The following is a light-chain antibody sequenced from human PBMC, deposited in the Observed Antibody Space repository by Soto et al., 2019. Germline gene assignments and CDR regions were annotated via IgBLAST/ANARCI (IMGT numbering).Light chain of an antibody. CDR2: KAS. CDR1: QSISSW. Sequence: DIQMTQSPSTLSASVGDRVTITCRASQSISSWLAWYQQKPGKAPKLLIYKASSLESGVPSRFSGSGSGTEFTLTISSLQPDDFATYYCQQYNSSEGTFGGGTKVDIK. V-gene: IGKV1-5*03. CDR3: QQYNSSEGT. J-gene: IGKJ4*01.